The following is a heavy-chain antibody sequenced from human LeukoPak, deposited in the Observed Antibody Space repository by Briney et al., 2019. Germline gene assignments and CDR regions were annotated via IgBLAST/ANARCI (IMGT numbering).Heavy chain of an antibody. V-gene: IGHV3-43*02. Sequence: GGSLRLSCAASGFTFDDYAMHWVRQAPGKGLEWVSLISGDGGSTYYADSVKGRFTISRDNSKNSLYLQMNSLRTEDTALYYCAKDTDSRGWYGRDYWGQGTLVTVSS. D-gene: IGHD6-19*01. CDR3: AKDTDSRGWYGRDY. J-gene: IGHJ4*02. CDR2: ISGDGGST. CDR1: GFTFDDYA.